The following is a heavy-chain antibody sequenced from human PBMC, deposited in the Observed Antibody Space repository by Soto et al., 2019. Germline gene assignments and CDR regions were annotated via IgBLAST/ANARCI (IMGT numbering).Heavy chain of an antibody. D-gene: IGHD2-15*01. CDR3: ARGTPSPLIVRSSRGPWFDP. V-gene: IGHV4-59*08. Sequence: SETLSLTCTVSGGSISSYYWSWVRQPPGKGLEWIGYMYYGGRTNYNPSLKSRVTISVDTSKMQVSLRLSSVTAADTAVYFCARGTPSPLIVRSSRGPWFDPWGQGTLVTVSS. CDR2: MYYGGRT. CDR1: GGSISSYY. J-gene: IGHJ5*02.